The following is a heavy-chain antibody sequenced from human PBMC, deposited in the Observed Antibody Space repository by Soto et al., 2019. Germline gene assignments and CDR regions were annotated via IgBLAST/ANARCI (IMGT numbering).Heavy chain of an antibody. V-gene: IGHV4-31*03. J-gene: IGHJ4*02. Sequence: SETLSLTCTVSGGSISSGGYYWSWIRQHPGKGLEWIGYIYYSGSTYYNPSLKSRVTISVDTSKNQFSLKLSSVTAADTAVYYCARERLGYYSSTSCYNYFDYWGQGTLVTVSS. CDR1: GGSISSGGYY. CDR3: ARERLGYYSSTSCYNYFDY. D-gene: IGHD2-2*02. CDR2: IYYSGST.